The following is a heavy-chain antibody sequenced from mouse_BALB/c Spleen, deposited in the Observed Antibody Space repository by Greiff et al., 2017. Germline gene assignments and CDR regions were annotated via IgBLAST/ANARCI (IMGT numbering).Heavy chain of an antibody. Sequence: QVQLQQSGPGLVQPSQSLSITCTVSGFSLTSYGVHWVRQSPGKGLEWLGVIWSGGSTDYNAAFISRLSISKDNSKSQVFFKMNSLQANDTAIYYCASPYGNWYFDVWGAGTTVTVSS. CDR3: ASPYGNWYFDV. CDR1: GFSLTSYG. J-gene: IGHJ1*01. V-gene: IGHV2-2*02. CDR2: IWSGGST. D-gene: IGHD2-1*01.